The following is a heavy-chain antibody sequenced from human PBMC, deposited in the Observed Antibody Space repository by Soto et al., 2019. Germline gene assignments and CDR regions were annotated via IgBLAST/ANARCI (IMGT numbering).Heavy chain of an antibody. CDR2: IYYSGST. CDR3: ARLETTVKNWFDP. CDR1: GGSISSSSYY. J-gene: IGHJ5*02. D-gene: IGHD4-17*01. V-gene: IGHV4-39*01. Sequence: SETLSLTCTVSGGSISSSSYYWDWIRQPPGKGLEWIGSIYYSGSTYYNPSLKSRVTISVDTSKNQFSLKLSSVTAADTAVYYCARLETTVKNWFDPWGQGTLVTVSS.